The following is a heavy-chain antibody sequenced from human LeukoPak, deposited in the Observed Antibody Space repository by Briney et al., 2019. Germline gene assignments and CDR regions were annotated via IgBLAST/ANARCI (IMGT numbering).Heavy chain of an antibody. CDR3: ARECGRHYDDRAFDI. D-gene: IGHD3-22*01. J-gene: IGHJ3*02. CDR1: GFTFSSYP. CDR2: ISGTGDST. Sequence: GGSLRLSCAASGFTFSSYPMTWVRQSPERGLEWVSAISGTGDSTSYADSLRGRFSISRDNSHDTLYLQMSSLTAEDTAVYYCARECGRHYDDRAFDIWGQGTMVTVSS. V-gene: IGHV3-23*01.